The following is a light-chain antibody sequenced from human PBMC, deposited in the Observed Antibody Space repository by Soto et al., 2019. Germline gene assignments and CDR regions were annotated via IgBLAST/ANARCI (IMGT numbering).Light chain of an antibody. CDR2: AAS. Sequence: DIQLTQSPSSLSASVGDRVTITCRASQGITSYLAWYQQKPGKAPKLLIYAASTLQYGVPSRFSGSGSGTEFTLPIINLQPEDLATYYCQQVNDYPLTFGGGTKVEIK. CDR1: QGITSY. CDR3: QQVNDYPLT. J-gene: IGKJ4*01. V-gene: IGKV1-9*01.